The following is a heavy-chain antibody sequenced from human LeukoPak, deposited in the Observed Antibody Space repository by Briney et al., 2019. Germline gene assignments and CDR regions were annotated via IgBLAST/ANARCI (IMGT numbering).Heavy chain of an antibody. CDR3: ARAEVFWSGPFDY. CDR1: GGTFSSYT. Sequence: ASVKVSCKASGGTFSSYTISWVRQAPGQGLEWMGRIIPIFGTANYAQKFQGRVTITTDESTSTAYMELSSLRSEDTAVYYCARAEVFWSGPFDYWGQGTLVTVSS. J-gene: IGHJ4*02. CDR2: IIPIFGTA. V-gene: IGHV1-69*05. D-gene: IGHD3-3*01.